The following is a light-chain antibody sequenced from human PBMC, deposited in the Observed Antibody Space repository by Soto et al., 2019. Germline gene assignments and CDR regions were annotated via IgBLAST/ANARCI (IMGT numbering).Light chain of an antibody. V-gene: IGKV1D-13*01. CDR2: DVS. CDR1: QGISSA. J-gene: IGKJ4*01. Sequence: AIQLTQSPSSLSASVGDRVTITCRASQGISSALAWYQQKPGEPPKPLIFDVSRLESGVPSRFSGSGSGTDFTLTISSLQPEDFATYYCQQFNNYPLTFGGGTKVDIK. CDR3: QQFNNYPLT.